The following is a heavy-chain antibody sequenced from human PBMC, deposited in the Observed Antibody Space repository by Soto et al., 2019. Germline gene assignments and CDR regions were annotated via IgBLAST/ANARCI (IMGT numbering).Heavy chain of an antibody. D-gene: IGHD3-3*01. J-gene: IGHJ5*02. V-gene: IGHV2-5*01. CDR3: ARGDYDFWSGYPYNWFDP. CDR2: IYWNDDK. CDR1: GFSLSTSGVG. Sequence: SGPTPVNPTQTLPLTCTFSGFSLSTSGVGVGWIRQPPGKALEWLALIYWNDDKRYSPSLKSRLTITKDTSKNQVVLTMTNMDPVDTATYYCARGDYDFWSGYPYNWFDPWGQGTLVTVSS.